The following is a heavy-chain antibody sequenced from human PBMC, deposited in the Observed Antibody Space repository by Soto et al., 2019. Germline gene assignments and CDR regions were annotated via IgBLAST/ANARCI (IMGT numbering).Heavy chain of an antibody. CDR2: IYWDDDK. D-gene: IGHD6-6*01. V-gene: IGHV2-5*02. CDR1: GFSLPSNDVG. Sequence: SGPTLVNPTQTLTLTCTFSGFSLPSNDVGVGWILHPPGKALEWLALIYWDDDKRYSPSLKSRLTITKDTSKNQVVLRMTNMDPVDTATYYCAHSRYSRSSFDYWGQGTLVTVSS. CDR3: AHSRYSRSSFDY. J-gene: IGHJ4*02.